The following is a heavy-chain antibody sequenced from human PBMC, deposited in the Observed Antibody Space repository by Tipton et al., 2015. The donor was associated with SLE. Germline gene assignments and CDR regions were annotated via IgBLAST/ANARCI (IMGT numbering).Heavy chain of an antibody. CDR3: ARVFLGIWFDP. V-gene: IGHV4-59*08. CDR1: GGSISSYY. D-gene: IGHD7-27*01. CDR2: IYYSGST. Sequence: TLSLTCTVSGGSISSYYWSWIRQPPGKGLEWIGYIYYSGSTNYNPSLKSRVTISVDTSKNQFSLKLSSVTAADTAVYYCARVFLGIWFDPWGQGTLVTVPS. J-gene: IGHJ5*02.